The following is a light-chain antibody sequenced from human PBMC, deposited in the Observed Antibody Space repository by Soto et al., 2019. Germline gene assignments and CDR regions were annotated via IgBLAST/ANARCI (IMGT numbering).Light chain of an antibody. V-gene: IGLV3-21*02. CDR3: QVWDSSSSYV. CDR2: ADS. J-gene: IGLJ1*01. CDR1: NIRTKS. Sequence: SYELTQPPSVSVAPGQTATITCGGNNIRTKSVHWYQQRPGQAPVLVVYADSDRPSGIPERFSGSNSGNTATLTISRVEAGEEADYYCQVWDSSSSYVFGAGTKVTVL.